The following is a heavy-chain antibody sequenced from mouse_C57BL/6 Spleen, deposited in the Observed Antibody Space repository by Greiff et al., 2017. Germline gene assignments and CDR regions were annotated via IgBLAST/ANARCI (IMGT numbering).Heavy chain of an antibody. CDR1: GYTFTSYW. D-gene: IGHD2-4*01. Sequence: VQLQQPGAELVRPGSSVKLSCKASGYTFTSYWMHWVKQRPIQGLEWIGNIDPSDSETHYNQKFKDKATLTVDKSSSTAYMQLSSLTSEDSAVYYCARSGYDYDGAWFAYWGQGTLVTVSA. J-gene: IGHJ3*01. V-gene: IGHV1-52*01. CDR2: IDPSDSET. CDR3: ARSGYDYDGAWFAY.